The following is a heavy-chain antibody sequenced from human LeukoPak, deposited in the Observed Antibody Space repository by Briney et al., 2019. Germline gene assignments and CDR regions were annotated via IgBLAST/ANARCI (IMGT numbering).Heavy chain of an antibody. V-gene: IGHV3-23*01. CDR2: ISGSGGGT. Sequence: GGSLRLSCAVSGITLSNYAMSWVRQAPGKGLECVAGISGSGGGTHYADSVKGRFTISRDNPKNTLYLQMNNLRAGDTAVYFCAKRGVVIRVILVGFHKEAYYFDSWGQGALVTVSS. J-gene: IGHJ4*02. CDR1: GITLSNYA. D-gene: IGHD3-22*01. CDR3: AKRGVVIRVILVGFHKEAYYFDS.